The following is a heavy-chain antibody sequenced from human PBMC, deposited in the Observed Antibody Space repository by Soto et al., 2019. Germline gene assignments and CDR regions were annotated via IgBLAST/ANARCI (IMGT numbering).Heavy chain of an antibody. CDR3: AADNLYDYIWGSYRYWWFDP. J-gene: IGHJ5*02. Sequence: PSETLSLTCAVYGGSFSGYYWSWIRQPPGKGLEWIGEINHSGSTNYNPSLKSRVTISVDTSKNQFSLKLSSVTAADTAVYYCAADNLYDYIWGSYRYWWFDPWGQGTLVTASS. D-gene: IGHD3-16*02. CDR1: GGSFSGYY. CDR2: INHSGST. V-gene: IGHV4-34*01.